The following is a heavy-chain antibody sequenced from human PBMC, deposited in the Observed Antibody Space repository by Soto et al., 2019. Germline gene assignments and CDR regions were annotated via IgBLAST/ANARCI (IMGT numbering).Heavy chain of an antibody. CDR3: ARGSINYYGMDV. J-gene: IGHJ6*02. Sequence: PGGSLRLSCAASGFTFSSYAMNWVRQAPGKGLEWVSYISSSGSTIYYADSVKGRFTISRDNAKNSLYLQMNSLRAEDTAVYYCARGSINYYGMDVWGQGTTVTVSS. CDR2: ISSSGSTI. CDR1: GFTFSSYA. D-gene: IGHD5-12*01. V-gene: IGHV3-48*03.